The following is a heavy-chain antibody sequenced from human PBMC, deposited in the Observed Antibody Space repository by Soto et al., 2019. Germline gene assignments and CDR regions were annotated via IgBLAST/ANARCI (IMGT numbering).Heavy chain of an antibody. Sequence: LRLSCVASGFTLSSYHMDWVRQAPGKGLEWISYIHASNISNIYYADSVKGRFTISRDNAKNSLYLQMDSLRAEDTAVYYCARDGTTGTANYHYAMDVWGQGTTVTVSS. CDR1: GFTLSSYH. V-gene: IGHV3-48*03. CDR2: IHASNISNI. CDR3: ARDGTTGTANYHYAMDV. D-gene: IGHD4-17*01. J-gene: IGHJ6*02.